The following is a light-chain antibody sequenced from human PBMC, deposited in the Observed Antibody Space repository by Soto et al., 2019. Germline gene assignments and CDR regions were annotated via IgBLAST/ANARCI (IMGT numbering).Light chain of an antibody. CDR3: QQYNIWLFS. J-gene: IGKJ5*01. CDR1: QGVTTN. CDR2: DVS. Sequence: IVLTQSPGTLSVSPGERATLSCRAGQGVTTNFAWYQQKSGQSPRLLIYDVSIRATGVPARFSGTGSETDFTLTISGLQSEDSAVYFCQQYNIWLFSFGQGTRLEIK. V-gene: IGKV3-15*01.